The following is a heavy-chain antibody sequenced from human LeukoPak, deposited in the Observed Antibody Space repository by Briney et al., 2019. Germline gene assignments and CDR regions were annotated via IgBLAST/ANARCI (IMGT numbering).Heavy chain of an antibody. CDR3: ASPLLLWFGESVDAFDI. CDR2: IYSDNT. CDR1: GFTVSSNS. Sequence: GGSLRLSCTVSGFTVSSNSMSWVRQAPGKGLEWVSFIYSDNTHYSDSVKGRFTISRDNSKNTLYLQMNSLRAEDPAVYYCASPLLLWFGESVDAFDIWGQGTMVTVSS. V-gene: IGHV3-53*01. D-gene: IGHD3-10*01. J-gene: IGHJ3*02.